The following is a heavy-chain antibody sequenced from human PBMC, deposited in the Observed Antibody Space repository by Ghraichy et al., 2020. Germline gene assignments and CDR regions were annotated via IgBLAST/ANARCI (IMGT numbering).Heavy chain of an antibody. D-gene: IGHD3-10*01. CDR3: ARAELDGSGRGFQENNWFDP. Sequence: SVKVSCKASGGTFSSYAISWVRQAPGQGLEWMGGIIPIFGTANYAQKFQGRVTITADESTSTAYMELSSLRSEDTAVYYCARAELDGSGRGFQENNWFDPWGQGTLVTISS. CDR1: GGTFSSYA. CDR2: IIPIFGTA. V-gene: IGHV1-69*13. J-gene: IGHJ5*02.